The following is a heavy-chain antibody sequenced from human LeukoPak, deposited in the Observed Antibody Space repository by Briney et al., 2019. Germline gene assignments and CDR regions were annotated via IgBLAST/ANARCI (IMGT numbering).Heavy chain of an antibody. J-gene: IGHJ4*02. CDR2: INGRGSEK. CDR3: ATDDYGPAGY. CDR1: GFTFSVYW. Sequence: GGSLRLSCAASGFTFSVYWMSWVRQAPGKGLEWVANINGRGSEKYYVDPVKGRFTISRDNAKNSLYLQMNSLTAEDTAMYYCATDDYGPAGYGGQGTLVTVSS. D-gene: IGHD4-17*01. V-gene: IGHV3-7*01.